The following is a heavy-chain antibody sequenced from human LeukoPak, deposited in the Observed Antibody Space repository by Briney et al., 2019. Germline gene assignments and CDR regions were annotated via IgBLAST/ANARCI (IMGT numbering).Heavy chain of an antibody. V-gene: IGHV3-23*01. Sequence: GGSLRLSCAASGFTFSSYAMSWVRQAPGKGLEWVSDISGSGASTYYADSVKGRFTISRDNSKNTLYLQMNSLRAEDTAVFYCAKDRDDYVWGSYLGAFDIWGQGTMVTVSS. CDR3: AKDRDDYVWGSYLGAFDI. J-gene: IGHJ3*02. CDR2: ISGSGAST. CDR1: GFTFSSYA. D-gene: IGHD3-16*01.